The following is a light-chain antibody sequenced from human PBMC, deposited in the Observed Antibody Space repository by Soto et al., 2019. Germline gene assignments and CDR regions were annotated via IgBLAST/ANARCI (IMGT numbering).Light chain of an antibody. V-gene: IGKV1-5*01. CDR1: ESISYW. Sequence: DIPLTQSPSTLTASVGDRVTIGCRASESISYWLAWYQQKPGKAPKLLIYDASSLRSGVPSRFSGSGSGTEFTLTISTLQPDDFATYYCQQYYSYAKTFGQGTQLEIK. J-gene: IGKJ2*01. CDR2: DAS. CDR3: QQYYSYAKT.